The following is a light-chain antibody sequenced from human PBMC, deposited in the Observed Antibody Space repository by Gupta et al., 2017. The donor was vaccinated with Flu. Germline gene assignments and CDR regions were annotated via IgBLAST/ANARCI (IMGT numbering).Light chain of an antibody. CDR3: HSADNSGTYVV. J-gene: IGLJ3*02. Sequence: SYALTQPPSVSVSPGQTATITCSGNTLSTQYTYWYQQKPGQAPLLVIFKDTGRPSGIPERFSGSNSGTTVTLTISGVQAEDEAAYYCHSADNSGTYVVFGGGTKLTV. V-gene: IGLV3-25*03. CDR1: TLSTQY. CDR2: KDT.